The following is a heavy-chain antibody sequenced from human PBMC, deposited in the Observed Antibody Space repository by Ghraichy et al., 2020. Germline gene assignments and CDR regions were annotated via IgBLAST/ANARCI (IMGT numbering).Heavy chain of an antibody. CDR3: ARELLHYYYYGMDV. CDR2: INPNSGGT. D-gene: IGHD2-15*01. Sequence: ASVKVSCKASGYTFTGYYMHWVRQAPGQGLEWMGWINPNSGGTNYAQKFQGRVTMTRDTSISTAYMELSRLRSDDTAVYYCARELLHYYYYGMDVWGQGTTVTVSS. V-gene: IGHV1-2*02. CDR1: GYTFTGYY. J-gene: IGHJ6*02.